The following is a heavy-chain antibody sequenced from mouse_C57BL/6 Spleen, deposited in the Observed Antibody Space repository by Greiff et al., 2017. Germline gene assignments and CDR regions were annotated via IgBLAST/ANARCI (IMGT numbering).Heavy chain of an antibody. D-gene: IGHD2-4*01. CDR1: GYTFTSYW. CDR2: INPSSGYT. J-gene: IGHJ4*01. Sequence: QVQLQQSGAELAKPGASVKLSCKASGYTFTSYWMHWVQQRPGQGLEWIGYINPSSGYTKYNQKFKDQATLTADKSSSTAYMQLSSLTYEDSAVYYCARGDYDESVDYWGQGTSVTVSS. V-gene: IGHV1-7*01. CDR3: ARGDYDESVDY.